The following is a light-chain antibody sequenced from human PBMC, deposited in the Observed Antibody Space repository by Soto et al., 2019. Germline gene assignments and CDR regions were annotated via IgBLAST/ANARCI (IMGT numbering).Light chain of an antibody. CDR2: DAS. CDR3: QKYNSAPWT. J-gene: IGKJ5*01. CDR1: QNINNY. Sequence: DIQMTQSPSSLSASVGDRVTITCQASQNINNYLNWYQQKPGRVPKLLIYDASNLEAGVPSRFRGSGSGTDFTFTISRLQTEDVATYYCQKYNSAPWTFGQGTRLEIK. V-gene: IGKV1-33*01.